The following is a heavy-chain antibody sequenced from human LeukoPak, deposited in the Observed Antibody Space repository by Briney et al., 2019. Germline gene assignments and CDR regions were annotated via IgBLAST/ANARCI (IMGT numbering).Heavy chain of an antibody. CDR1: GFTFSSYG. CDR3: ARALLVPD. V-gene: IGHV3-30*02. Sequence: GGSLRLSCAASGFTFSSYGMHWVRQAPGKGLEWVAFIQYDGNNNYYADSVKGRFTISRDNAKNSLYLQMNSLRAEDTAVYYCARALLVPDWGQGTLVTVSS. J-gene: IGHJ4*02. CDR2: IQYDGNNN.